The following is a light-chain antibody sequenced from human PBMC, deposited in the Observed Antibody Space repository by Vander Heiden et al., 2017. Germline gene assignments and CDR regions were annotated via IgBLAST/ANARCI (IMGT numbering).Light chain of an antibody. CDR3: QQYYSTPYT. J-gene: IGKJ2*01. Sequence: DIVMTQSPDSLAVSLGERATINCKSSQSVLYSSNNKNYLAWYQQKPGQPPKLIIYWASTRESGVPDRFSGSGSGTDFTLTISSLQAEDVAVYYCQQYYSTPYTFGRGTKLEIK. CDR1: QSVLYSSNNKNY. CDR2: WAS. V-gene: IGKV4-1*01.